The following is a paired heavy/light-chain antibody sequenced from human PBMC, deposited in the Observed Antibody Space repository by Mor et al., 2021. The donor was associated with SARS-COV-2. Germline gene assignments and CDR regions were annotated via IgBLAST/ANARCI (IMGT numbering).Heavy chain of an antibody. CDR2: INSDGSST. D-gene: IGHD4-4*01. V-gene: IGHV3-74*01. J-gene: IGHJ6*02. CDR1: GFTFSSYW. Sequence: EVQLVESGGGLVQPGGSLRLSCAASGFTFSSYWMHWVRQAPGTGLVWVSRINSDGSSTTYADSVKGRFTISRDNAENTLYLQMNSLRAEDTAVYYCARSTSNSNYFYYYGMDVWGQGTTVTVSS. CDR3: ARSTSNSNYFYYYGMDV.
Light chain of an antibody. Sequence: DVVMTQSPLSLPVTPGEPASISCRSSQSLLHSNGYNYLDWYLQKPGQSPQLLIYLGSNRASGVPDRFSGSGSGTDFTLKISRVEAEDVGVYYCMQALQTRFTFGPGTKVDIK. V-gene: IGKV2-28*01. CDR3: MQALQTRFT. CDR1: QSLLHSNGYNY. CDR2: LGS. J-gene: IGKJ3*01.